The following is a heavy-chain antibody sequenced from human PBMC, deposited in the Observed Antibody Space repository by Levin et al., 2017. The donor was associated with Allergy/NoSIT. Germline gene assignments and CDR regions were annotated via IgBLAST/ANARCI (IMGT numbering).Heavy chain of an antibody. CDR3: AKDRYDGSGNPDVDY. Sequence: PGGSLRLSCAASGFTFSSYGMHWVRQAPGKGLEWVAVISYDGSNKYYADSVKGRFTISRDNSKNTLYLQMNSLRAEDTAVYYCAKDRYDGSGNPDVDYWGQGTLVTVYS. J-gene: IGHJ4*02. CDR1: GFTFSSYG. V-gene: IGHV3-30*18. CDR2: ISYDGSNK. D-gene: IGHD3-10*01.